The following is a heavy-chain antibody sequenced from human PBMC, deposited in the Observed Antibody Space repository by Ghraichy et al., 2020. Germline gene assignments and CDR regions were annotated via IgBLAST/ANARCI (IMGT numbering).Heavy chain of an antibody. CDR1: GGSFSGYY. V-gene: IGHV4-34*01. CDR2: INHSGST. D-gene: IGHD2-15*01. J-gene: IGHJ4*02. Sequence: SQTLSLTCAVYGGSFSGYYWSWIRQPPGKGLEWIGEINHSGSTNYNPSLKSRVTISVDTSKNQFSLKLSSVTAADTAVYYCARRRWLLHFDYWGQGTLVTVS. CDR3: ARRRWLLHFDY.